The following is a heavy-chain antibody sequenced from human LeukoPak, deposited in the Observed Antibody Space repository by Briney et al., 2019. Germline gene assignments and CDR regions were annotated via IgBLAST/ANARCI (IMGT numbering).Heavy chain of an antibody. CDR3: ARDLSTSSTAYFQH. J-gene: IGHJ1*01. Sequence: GGSLRLSCAASGFTFSSYSMNWVRQAPGKGLEWVSSISSGSSYIYYADSVKGRFTISRDNAKNSLHLQMNSLRAEDTAVYYCARDLSTSSTAYFQHWGQGTLVTVSS. D-gene: IGHD6-6*01. CDR1: GFTFSSYS. V-gene: IGHV3-21*01. CDR2: ISSGSSYI.